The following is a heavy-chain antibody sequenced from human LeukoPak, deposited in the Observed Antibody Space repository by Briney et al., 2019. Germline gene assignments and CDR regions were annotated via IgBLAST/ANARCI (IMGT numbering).Heavy chain of an antibody. V-gene: IGHV4-31*03. CDR1: GGSISSGGYY. J-gene: IGHJ4*02. Sequence: TSSETLSLTCTVSGGSISSGGYYWSWIRQHPGKGLEWIGYIYYSGSTYYNPSLKSRVTISVDTSKNQFSPKLSSVTAADTAVYYCARGIQLGYFDYWGQGTLVTVSS. D-gene: IGHD5-18*01. CDR3: ARGIQLGYFDY. CDR2: IYYSGST.